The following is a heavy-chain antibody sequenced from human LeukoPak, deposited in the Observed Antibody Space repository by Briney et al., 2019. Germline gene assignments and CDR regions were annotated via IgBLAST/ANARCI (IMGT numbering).Heavy chain of an antibody. CDR1: GFTFSSYG. D-gene: IGHD3-22*01. CDR3: AKSLLYYDSSGYYGNFDY. CDR2: ISYDGSNK. J-gene: IGHJ4*02. Sequence: GRSLRLSCAASGFTFSSYGMPWVRQAPGKGLEWVAVISYDGSNKYYADSVKGRFTISRDNSKNTLYLQMNSLRAEDTAVYYCAKSLLYYDSSGYYGNFDYWGQGTLVTVSS. V-gene: IGHV3-30*18.